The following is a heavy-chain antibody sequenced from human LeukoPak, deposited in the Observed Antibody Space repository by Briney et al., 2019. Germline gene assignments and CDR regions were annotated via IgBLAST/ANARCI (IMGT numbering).Heavy chain of an antibody. J-gene: IGHJ6*02. CDR3: VRDQIVVRVGATRYYHYGMDV. D-gene: IGHD2-2*01. CDR1: GFSFSNYA. CDR2: ISYDGSNK. V-gene: IGHV3-30*04. Sequence: GRSLRLSCAPSGFSFSNYAMHWVRQAPGKGLQWVSVISYDGSNKYYADSVQGRFIISRDHSKNTLYLQMNSLRAEDTAVYYCVRDQIVVRVGATRYYHYGMDVWGQGTTVTVSS.